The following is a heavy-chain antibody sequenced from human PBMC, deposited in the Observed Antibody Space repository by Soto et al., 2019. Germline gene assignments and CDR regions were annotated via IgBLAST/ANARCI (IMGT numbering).Heavy chain of an antibody. Sequence: QVQQLESGPGLVKPWDTLSLTCTVSGAYISDFSWSWIRQPAGKGLGWIGRITVNGNTQYNPSFRSRVTMSMDTSRNQFSLNLQSAPAADTALYYCARESGENWTYEAHWGQGTLVTVSS. J-gene: IGHJ1*01. CDR3: ARESGENWTYEAH. V-gene: IGHV4-4*07. CDR1: GAYISDFS. CDR2: ITVNGNT. D-gene: IGHD1-7*01.